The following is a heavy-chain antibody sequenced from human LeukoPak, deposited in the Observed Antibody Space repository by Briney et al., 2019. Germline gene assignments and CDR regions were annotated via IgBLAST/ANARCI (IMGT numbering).Heavy chain of an antibody. V-gene: IGHV3-66*01. CDR3: VKDDRRYGDYGYFDH. Sequence: PGGSLRLSCAASGFTVRNTYMKWVRQAPGRGLEWVLVIYSGGGTYYAESVKGRFTVSRDTSKNTLYLQMNSLRADDTAIYYCVKDDRRYGDYGYFDHWGQGALVTVSS. D-gene: IGHD4-17*01. CDR1: GFTVRNTY. J-gene: IGHJ4*02. CDR2: IYSGGGT.